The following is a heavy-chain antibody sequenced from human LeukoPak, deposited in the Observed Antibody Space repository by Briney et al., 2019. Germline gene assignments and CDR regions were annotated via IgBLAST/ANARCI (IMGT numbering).Heavy chain of an antibody. V-gene: IGHV4-39*07. CDR3: ARFKRYDILTGYYQGWFDP. J-gene: IGHJ5*02. CDR2: IYYSGST. Sequence: PSETLSLTCTVSGGSISSSSYYWGRIRQPPGKGLEWIGSIYYSGSTYYNPSLKSRVTISVDTSKNQFSLKLSSVTAVDTAVYYCARFKRYDILTGYYQGWFDPWGQGTLVTVSS. D-gene: IGHD3-9*01. CDR1: GGSISSSSYY.